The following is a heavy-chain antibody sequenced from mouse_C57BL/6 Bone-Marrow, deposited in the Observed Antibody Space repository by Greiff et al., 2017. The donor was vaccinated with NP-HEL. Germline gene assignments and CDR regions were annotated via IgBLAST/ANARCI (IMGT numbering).Heavy chain of an antibody. D-gene: IGHD6-2*01. CDR3: AREAGVSFAY. Sequence: EVQLVESGGDLVKPGGSLKLSCAASGFTFSSYGMSWVRQTPDKGLEWVATISSGGSYTYYPDSVKGRFTVSRDNAKNTLYLQISSLKSEDTAMYYCAREAGVSFAYWGQGTLVTVSA. J-gene: IGHJ3*01. CDR1: GFTFSSYG. CDR2: ISSGGSYT. V-gene: IGHV5-6*01.